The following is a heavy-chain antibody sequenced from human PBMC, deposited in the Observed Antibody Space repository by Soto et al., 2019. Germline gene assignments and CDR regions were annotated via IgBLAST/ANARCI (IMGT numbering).Heavy chain of an antibody. CDR3: AKDVGGYSGYAFDY. J-gene: IGHJ4*02. V-gene: IGHV3-23*01. CDR1: GFTFSSYA. D-gene: IGHD5-12*01. Sequence: EVQLLESGGGLVQPGGSLRLSCAASGFTFSSYAMSWVRQAPGKGLEWVSVISTSGGSTYYADSVKGGFTISRDNSKNTLYLQMNSLRAEDTAAYYCAKDVGGYSGYAFDYWGQGTLVTVSS. CDR2: ISTSGGST.